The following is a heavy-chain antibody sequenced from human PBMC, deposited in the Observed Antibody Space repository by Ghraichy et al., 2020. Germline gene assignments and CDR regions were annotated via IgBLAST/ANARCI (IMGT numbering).Heavy chain of an antibody. D-gene: IGHD3-3*01. J-gene: IGHJ4*02. V-gene: IGHV4-34*01. CDR2: INHSGST. Sequence: ETLSLTCAVYVGSFSGYYWSWIRQSPGKGLEWIGEINHSGSTNYNPSLKSRVTISVDTSKNQFSLKLSSVTAADTAVYYCARNDYYFDYWGQGTLVTVSS. CDR3: ARNDYYFDY. CDR1: VGSFSGYY.